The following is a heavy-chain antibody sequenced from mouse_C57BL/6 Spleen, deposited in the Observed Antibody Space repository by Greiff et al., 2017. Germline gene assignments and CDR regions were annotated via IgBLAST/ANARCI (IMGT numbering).Heavy chain of an antibody. V-gene: IGHV1-50*01. CDR2: IDPSDSYT. Sequence: QQPGQGLEWIGEIDPSDSYTNYNHKFKGKATLTVDTSSSTAYMQLSSLTSEDSAVYYCAKGTTVVVGFAYWGQGTLVTVSA. D-gene: IGHD1-1*01. CDR3: AKGTTVVVGFAY. J-gene: IGHJ3*01.